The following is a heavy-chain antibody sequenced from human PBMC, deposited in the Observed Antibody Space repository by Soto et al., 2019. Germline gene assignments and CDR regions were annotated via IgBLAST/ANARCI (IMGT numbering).Heavy chain of an antibody. V-gene: IGHV3-7*01. Sequence: GGSLRLSCVGSGFTFSSNWMTWVRQAPGKGLEWVATIKTDGGEEYYVDSVRGRFTISRDNARDSLFLQMNGLRVEDTAVYYCATYSDCTGGGCSANPDHWGQGTLVTVSS. CDR1: GFTFSSNW. CDR2: IKTDGGEE. D-gene: IGHD2-8*02. J-gene: IGHJ4*02. CDR3: ATYSDCTGGGCSANPDH.